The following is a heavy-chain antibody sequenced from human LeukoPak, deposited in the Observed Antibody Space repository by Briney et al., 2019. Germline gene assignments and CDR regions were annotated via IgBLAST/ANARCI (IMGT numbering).Heavy chain of an antibody. CDR2: ISSSSSTI. CDR3: ARDSSDVIVLHYFDY. J-gene: IGHJ4*02. V-gene: IGHV3-48*04. CDR1: GFTFSSYS. D-gene: IGHD3-22*01. Sequence: GGSLRLSCAASGFTFSSYSMNWVRQAPGKGLEWVSYISSSSSTIYYADSVKGRFTISRDNAKNSLYPQMNSLRAEDTAVYYCARDSSDVIVLHYFDYWGQGTLVTVSS.